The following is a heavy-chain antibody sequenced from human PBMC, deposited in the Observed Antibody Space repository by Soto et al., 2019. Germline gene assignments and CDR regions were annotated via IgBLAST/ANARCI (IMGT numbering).Heavy chain of an antibody. CDR2: ISAYNGNT. J-gene: IGHJ6*02. CDR3: ARDCSPPSYYDILTGLAGGMDV. CDR1: GYTFTSYG. V-gene: IGHV1-18*04. D-gene: IGHD3-9*01. Sequence: ASVKVSCKASGYTFTSYGISWVRQSPLQWLEWMGWISAYNGNTNYAQKLQGRVTMTTDTSTSTAYMELRSLRSDDTAVYYCARDCSPPSYYDILTGLAGGMDVWGQGTTVTVSS.